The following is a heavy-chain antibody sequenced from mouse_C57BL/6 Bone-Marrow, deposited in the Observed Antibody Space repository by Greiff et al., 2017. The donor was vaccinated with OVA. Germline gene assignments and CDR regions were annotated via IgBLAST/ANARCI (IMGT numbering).Heavy chain of an antibody. CDR1: GYTFTSYW. Sequence: QVQLQQPGAELVRPGSSVKLSCKASGYTFTSYWMHWVKQRPIQGLEWIGNIDPSDSETHYNQKFKDKATLTVDKSSSTAYMQLSSLTSEDSAVYYCAREGGNWYFDVWGTGTTVTVSS. CDR2: IDPSDSET. V-gene: IGHV1-52*01. CDR3: AREGGNWYFDV. J-gene: IGHJ1*03.